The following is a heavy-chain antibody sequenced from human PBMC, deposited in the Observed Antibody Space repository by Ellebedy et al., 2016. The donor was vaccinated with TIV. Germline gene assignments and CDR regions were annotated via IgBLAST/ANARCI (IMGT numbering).Heavy chain of an antibody. Sequence: MPSETLSLTCAVSGGSISSSNWWSWVRQPPGKGLEWIGEIYHSGSTNYNPSLKSRVTISVDKSKNQFSLKLSSVTAADTAVYYCARVNYYDSSGYYYFSSWFDPWGQGTLVTVSS. CDR1: GGSISSSNW. V-gene: IGHV4-4*02. D-gene: IGHD3-22*01. CDR3: ARVNYYDSSGYYYFSSWFDP. CDR2: IYHSGST. J-gene: IGHJ5*02.